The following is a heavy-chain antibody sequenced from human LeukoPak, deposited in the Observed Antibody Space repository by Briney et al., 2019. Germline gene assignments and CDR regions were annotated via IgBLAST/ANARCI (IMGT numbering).Heavy chain of an antibody. CDR1: GFTFSTSW. CDR2: IKKDGSET. J-gene: IGHJ4*02. Sequence: GGSLRLSCAASGFTFSTSWMSWVRQVPGKGLEWVANIKKDGSETYYVDSVKGRFTISRDNAKNSLYLQMNSLRAEDTAMYYCARGRYSGTTYYFNYWGQGTLVTVSS. V-gene: IGHV3-7*03. D-gene: IGHD5-12*01. CDR3: ARGRYSGTTYYFNY.